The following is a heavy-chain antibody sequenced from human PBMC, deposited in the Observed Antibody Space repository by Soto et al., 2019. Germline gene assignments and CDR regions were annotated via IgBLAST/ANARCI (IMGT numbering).Heavy chain of an antibody. CDR3: ARDRGPSSGYYPYWFDP. Sequence: SVKVSCKSSGGTFSSYAITWVRQAPGQGLEWMGGIIPIFGTANYAQKFQGRVTITADESTSTAYMELSSLRSEDTAVYYCARDRGPSSGYYPYWFDPWGQGTLVTVSS. J-gene: IGHJ5*02. CDR1: GGTFSSYA. D-gene: IGHD3-22*01. V-gene: IGHV1-69*13. CDR2: IIPIFGTA.